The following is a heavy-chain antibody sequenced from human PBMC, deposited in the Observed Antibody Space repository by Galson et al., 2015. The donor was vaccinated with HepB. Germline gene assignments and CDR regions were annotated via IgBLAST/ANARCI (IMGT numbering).Heavy chain of an antibody. CDR3: ARDSGVAAAGTDAFGI. V-gene: IGHV1-69*13. D-gene: IGHD6-13*01. J-gene: IGHJ3*02. Sequence: SVKASCKASGGTFSSYAISWVRQAPGQGLEWMGGIIPIFGTANYAQKFQGRVTITADESTSTAYMELSSLRSEDTAVYYCARDSGVAAAGTDAFGIWGQGTMVTVSS. CDR1: GGTFSSYA. CDR2: IIPIFGTA.